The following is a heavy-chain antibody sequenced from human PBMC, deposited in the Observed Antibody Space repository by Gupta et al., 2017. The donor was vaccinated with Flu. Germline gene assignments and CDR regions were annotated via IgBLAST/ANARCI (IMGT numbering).Heavy chain of an antibody. Sequence: MNWVRHIPGKGLEWVATIKQDGSDQDYVDSVKGRFTVSRDSAKNSLYLQMNGLRVEDTAVYYCAKGSHDSKYRCFESWGQGTLVTVSS. D-gene: IGHD4-4*01. CDR2: IKQDGSDQ. CDR3: AKGSHDSKYRCFES. V-gene: IGHV3-7*01. J-gene: IGHJ5*01.